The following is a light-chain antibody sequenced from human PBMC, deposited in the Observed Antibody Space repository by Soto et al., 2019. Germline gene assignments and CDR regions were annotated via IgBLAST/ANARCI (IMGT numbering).Light chain of an antibody. Sequence: DIQMTQSPSTLSASVGDKVTITCRASQSLTRWLAWYQQKPGKAPKLLIYQESTLENAVPSRFSGRGCWTEFTLTIGGAEIDGIATYYCQQHDRYPRSFRRGTNVELK. CDR2: QES. CDR1: QSLTRW. CDR3: QQHDRYPRS. V-gene: IGKV1-5*03. J-gene: IGKJ1*01.